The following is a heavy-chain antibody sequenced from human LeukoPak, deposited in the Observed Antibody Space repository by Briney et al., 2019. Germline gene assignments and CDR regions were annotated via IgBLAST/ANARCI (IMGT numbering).Heavy chain of an antibody. Sequence: SVKVSCKASGYTFTSYGISWVRQAPGQGLEWMGRIIPIFGTANYAQKFQGRVTITTDESTSTAYMELSSLRSEDTAVYYCARGVGATMPHYFDYWGQGTLVTVSS. CDR3: ARGVGATMPHYFDY. J-gene: IGHJ4*02. CDR2: IIPIFGTA. D-gene: IGHD1-26*01. CDR1: GYTFTSYG. V-gene: IGHV1-69*05.